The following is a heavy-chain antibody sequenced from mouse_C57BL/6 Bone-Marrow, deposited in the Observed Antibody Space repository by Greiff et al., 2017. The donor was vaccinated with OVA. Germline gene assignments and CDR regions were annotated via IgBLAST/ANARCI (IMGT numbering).Heavy chain of an antibody. V-gene: IGHV6-3*01. J-gene: IGHJ2*01. CDR1: GFTFSNYW. CDR3: TYYYYFDY. Sequence: EVKLMESGGGLVQPGGSMKLSCVASGFTFSNYWMNWVRQSPEKGLEWVAQIRLKSDNYATHYAESVKGRFTISRDDSKSSVYLQMNNLRAEDTGIYYCTYYYYFDYWGQGTTLTVSS. D-gene: IGHD1-1*01. CDR2: IRLKSDNYAT.